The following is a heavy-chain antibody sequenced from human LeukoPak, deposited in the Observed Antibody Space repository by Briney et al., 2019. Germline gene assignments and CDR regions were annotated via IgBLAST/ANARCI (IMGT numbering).Heavy chain of an antibody. J-gene: IGHJ4*02. CDR3: PKGPRITWIDY. V-gene: IGHV3-9*01. Sequence: GGSLRLSCAASGFTFDDYAMHWVRHAPGKGLEWVSGISWNSGSIVYADSVKGRFTISRDNAKNSLYLQMNSLRPEDTALYYFPKGPRITWIDYWGQGTLVTVSS. CDR1: GFTFDDYA. CDR2: ISWNSGSI. D-gene: IGHD2/OR15-2a*01.